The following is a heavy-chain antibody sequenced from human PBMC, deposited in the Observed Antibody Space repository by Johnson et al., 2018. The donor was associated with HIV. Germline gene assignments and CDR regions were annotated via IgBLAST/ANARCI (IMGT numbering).Heavy chain of an antibody. CDR2: INWNGGTT. CDR1: GFTFDDYG. V-gene: IGHV3-20*04. J-gene: IGHJ3*02. CDR3: ARGGSTSWLGDAFDM. Sequence: ESGGGVLRPGGSLRLSCAASGFTFDDYGMNWVRQAPGKGLEWVSGINWNGGTTGYADSVKGRFTISRDSAKNSLYLQMNSLRAEDTALYYCARGGSTSWLGDAFDMWGQGTMVTFSS. D-gene: IGHD2-2*01.